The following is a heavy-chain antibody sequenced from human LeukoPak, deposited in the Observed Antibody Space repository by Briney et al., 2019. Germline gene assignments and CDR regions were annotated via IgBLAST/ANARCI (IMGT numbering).Heavy chain of an antibody. CDR3: ARDVSYYYDSSGPYYFDY. D-gene: IGHD3-22*01. CDR1: GFTFSSYW. J-gene: IGHJ4*02. Sequence: GGSLRLSCAASGFTFSSYWMSWVRQAPGKGLEWVANIKQDGSEKYYVDPVKGRFTISRDNAKNSLYLQMNSLRAEDTAVYYCARDVSYYYDSSGPYYFDYWGQGTLVTVSS. CDR2: IKQDGSEK. V-gene: IGHV3-7*01.